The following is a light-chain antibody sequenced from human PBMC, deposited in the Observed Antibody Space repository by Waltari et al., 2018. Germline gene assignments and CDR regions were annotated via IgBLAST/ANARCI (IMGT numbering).Light chain of an antibody. CDR1: SSDVGGYNY. Sequence: QSALTQPASVSGSPGQSITISCTGTSSDVGGYNYVSWYQQHPGKAPKLMIYEVSNRPSGVYNRFPGSKAGNTASLTSSGLQAEDEADYYCSSYTSSSTVVFGGGTKLTVL. CDR2: EVS. CDR3: SSYTSSSTVV. V-gene: IGLV2-14*01. J-gene: IGLJ2*01.